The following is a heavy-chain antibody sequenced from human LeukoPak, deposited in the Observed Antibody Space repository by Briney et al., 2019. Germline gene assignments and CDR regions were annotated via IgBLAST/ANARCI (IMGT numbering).Heavy chain of an antibody. CDR3: ARGGMGTGIDF. D-gene: IGHD1-1*01. J-gene: IGHJ4*02. Sequence: PGGSLRLSCAASGFTSGFTFNSYWMHWVCQAPGKGLVWVSRIGNDGSDTNYADSVKGRFTISRDNAKNTLYLQMNSLRAEDTAVYYCARGGMGTGIDFWGQGTLVTVSS. V-gene: IGHV3-74*01. CDR1: GFTFNSYW. CDR2: IGNDGSDT.